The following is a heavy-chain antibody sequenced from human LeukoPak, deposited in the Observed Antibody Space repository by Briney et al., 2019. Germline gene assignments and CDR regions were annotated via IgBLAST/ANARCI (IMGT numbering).Heavy chain of an antibody. Sequence: QPGTSLRLSCVASGLTFSAYGMHWVRQAPGKGLEWVAVIWSDGTNKYYAESVRGRFTICRDNSKNTLYLQMNTLIIEDTAVYYCASAAGAFDNWGQGTMITVSS. V-gene: IGHV3-33*01. CDR3: ASAAGAFDN. CDR2: IWSDGTNK. CDR1: GLTFSAYG. J-gene: IGHJ3*02. D-gene: IGHD6-13*01.